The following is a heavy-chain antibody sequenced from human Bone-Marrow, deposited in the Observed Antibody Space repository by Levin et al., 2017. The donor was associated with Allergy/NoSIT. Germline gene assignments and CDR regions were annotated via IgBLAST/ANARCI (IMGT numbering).Heavy chain of an antibody. CDR2: VDNDGRDT. V-gene: IGHV3-74*03. J-gene: IGHJ4*02. D-gene: IGHD6-13*01. CDR3: ARESYSSSWYGADY. CDR1: GFTFSIYW. Sequence: PSQTLSLTCAASGFTFSIYWMHWVRQAPGKGLEWVSRVDNDGRDTTYADSVKGRFTISRDNAKNTVNLQMFSLSVEDTAVYYCARESYSSSWYGADYWGLGTLVTVSS.